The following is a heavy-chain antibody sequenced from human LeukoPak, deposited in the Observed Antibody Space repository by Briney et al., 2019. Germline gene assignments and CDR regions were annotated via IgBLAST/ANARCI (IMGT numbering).Heavy chain of an antibody. V-gene: IGHV4-4*07. CDR1: GGSISSYY. Sequence: SETLSLTCTVSGGSISSYYWSWIRQPAGKGLEWIGRIYTSGSTNYNPSLKSRVTISVDKSKNQFSLKLSSVTAADTAVYYCARAMYYYDSSGYYYGYWGQGTLVTVSS. D-gene: IGHD3-22*01. CDR2: IYTSGST. J-gene: IGHJ4*02. CDR3: ARAMYYYDSSGYYYGY.